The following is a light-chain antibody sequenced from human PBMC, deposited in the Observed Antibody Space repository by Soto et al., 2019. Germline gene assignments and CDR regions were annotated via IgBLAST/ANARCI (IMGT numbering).Light chain of an antibody. CDR3: QQSYTTPWT. J-gene: IGKJ1*01. CDR2: AAS. CDR1: QSLSSA. V-gene: IGKV1-39*01. Sequence: DIQMTQSPSSLSASVGDRVTITCRASQSLSSALNWYQQIPGRAPRLLIYAASTLQSGVPSRFSGSGSATDFTLTISSLQPEDFATYYCQQSYTTPWTFGQGTKVDI.